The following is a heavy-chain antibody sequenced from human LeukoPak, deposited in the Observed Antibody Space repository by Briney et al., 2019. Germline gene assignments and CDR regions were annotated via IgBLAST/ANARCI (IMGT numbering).Heavy chain of an antibody. J-gene: IGHJ5*02. CDR1: GFTFSSYA. D-gene: IGHD3-22*01. CDR3: ARKLYYYDTSGYAGWFDP. Sequence: GGSLRLSCAASGFTFSSYAMSWVRQAPGKGLEWVSAISGSGGSTYYADSVKGRFTISRDNSKNTLYLQMNSLRAEDTAVYYCARKLYYYDTSGYAGWFDPWGQGTLVTVSS. V-gene: IGHV3-23*01. CDR2: ISGSGGST.